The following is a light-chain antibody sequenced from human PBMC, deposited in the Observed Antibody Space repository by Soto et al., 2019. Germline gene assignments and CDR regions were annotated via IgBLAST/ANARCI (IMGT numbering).Light chain of an antibody. CDR2: EGS. J-gene: IGLJ2*01. V-gene: IGLV2-23*01. Sequence: QSVLTQPASVSGSLGQSITISCTGTISDVGSYDLVSWYQQHPGKAPKFMIYEGSKRPSGVSNRFSASKSGNTASLTISGLQAEDEADYYCCSYAGSSSVIFGGGTKVTVL. CDR1: ISDVGSYDL. CDR3: CSYAGSSSVI.